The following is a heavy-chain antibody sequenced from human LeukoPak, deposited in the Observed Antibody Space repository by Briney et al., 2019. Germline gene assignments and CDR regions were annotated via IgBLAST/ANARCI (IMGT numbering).Heavy chain of an antibody. D-gene: IGHD4-11*01. CDR1: GFTASNAW. Sequence: PGGSLRLSCAASGFTASNAWMSWVRQAPGKGLEWVGRIKRKTDGGTTDYAAPVKGRFTISRDDSKNTLYLQMNSLKTEDTAVYYCTTLDYSNYVGGNYWGQGTLVTVSS. CDR2: IKRKTDGGTT. CDR3: TTLDYSNYVGGNY. V-gene: IGHV3-15*01. J-gene: IGHJ4*02.